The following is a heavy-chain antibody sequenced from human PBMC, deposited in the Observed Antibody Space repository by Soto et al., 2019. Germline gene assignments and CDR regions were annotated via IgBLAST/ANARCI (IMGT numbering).Heavy chain of an antibody. D-gene: IGHD2-15*01. CDR2: INDNGEVI. J-gene: IGHJ5*02. Sequence: PGGSLRLSCAASGFNVNNSIMTWVRQAPGKGLERVSGINDNGEVIYYADSVKGRFTLSRDSAKNIMYLQMNSLTADDTAVYYCAKGGLCRRLSPCGRGTQVTVSS. V-gene: IGHV3-23*01. CDR3: AKGGLCRRLSP. CDR1: GFNVNNSI.